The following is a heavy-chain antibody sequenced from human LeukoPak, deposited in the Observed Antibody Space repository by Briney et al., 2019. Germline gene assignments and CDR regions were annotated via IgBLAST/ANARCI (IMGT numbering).Heavy chain of an antibody. D-gene: IGHD3-10*01. V-gene: IGHV3-23*01. CDR3: AKDPYSDYGSGRPPFMDV. CDR2: ISDGGGST. J-gene: IGHJ6*02. Sequence: GGSLRLSCAASGFTFSSYAMSWVRQAPGKGLEWVSTISDGGGSTYYADSVKGRFTISRDNYKNTLYLQMDSLRAEDMAMYYCAKDPYSDYGSGRPPFMDVWGQGTTVAVSS. CDR1: GFTFSSYA.